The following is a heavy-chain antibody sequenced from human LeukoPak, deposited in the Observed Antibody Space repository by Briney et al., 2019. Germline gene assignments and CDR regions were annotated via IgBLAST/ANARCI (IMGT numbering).Heavy chain of an antibody. J-gene: IGHJ6*03. Sequence: SETLSLTCTVSGGSISSYYWSWIRQPAGKGLEWIGRIYTSGSTNYNPSLKGRVTISVDKSENQFSLKLSSVTAADTAVYYCARDPRSIVLGYYYYYMDVWGKGTTVTVSS. CDR2: IYTSGST. V-gene: IGHV4-4*07. CDR1: GGSISSYY. D-gene: IGHD2/OR15-2a*01. CDR3: ARDPRSIVLGYYYYYMDV.